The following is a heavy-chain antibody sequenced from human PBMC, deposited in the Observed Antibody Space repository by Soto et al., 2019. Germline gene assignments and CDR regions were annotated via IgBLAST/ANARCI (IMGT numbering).Heavy chain of an antibody. CDR2: IIPIFGTA. Sequence: ASVKVSGKASGGTFSSYAISWVRQAPGQGLEWMGGIIPIFGTANYAQKFQGRVTITADESTSTAYMELSSLRSEDTAVYYCARVGGDILTGYSIRYYYYYGMDVWGQGTTVNAP. J-gene: IGHJ6*02. V-gene: IGHV1-69*13. CDR1: GGTFSSYA. CDR3: ARVGGDILTGYSIRYYYYYGMDV. D-gene: IGHD3-9*01.